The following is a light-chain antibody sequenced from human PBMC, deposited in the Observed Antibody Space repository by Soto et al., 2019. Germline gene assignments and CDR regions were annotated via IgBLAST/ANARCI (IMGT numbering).Light chain of an antibody. CDR2: EVS. CDR3: SSHTSSPTHRV. CDR1: SSDVGGYNY. V-gene: IGLV2-14*01. J-gene: IGLJ3*02. Sequence: QSALTQPASVSGSPGQSITISCTGTSSDVGGYNYVSWYQQHPGKAPKFMIYEVSNRPSGVSNRFSGSKSGNTASLTISGLQAEDEADYFCSSHTSSPTHRVFGGGTNLTVL.